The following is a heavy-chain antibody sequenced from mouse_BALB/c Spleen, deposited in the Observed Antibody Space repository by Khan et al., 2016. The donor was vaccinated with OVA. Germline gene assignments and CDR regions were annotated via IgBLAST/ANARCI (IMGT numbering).Heavy chain of an antibody. J-gene: IGHJ3*01. CDR2: ISPGSGDT. CDR3: ERRNYFGYTFAY. D-gene: IGHD1-2*01. CDR1: GYTFTDYY. V-gene: IGHV1-77*01. Sequence: QVQLKQSGAGLVRPGASVKLSCKASGYTFTDYYINWVKQRTGQGLEWIGEISPGSGDTYYNEKFKGKATLTADKSSSTVYMQLSSLTAEASAVYFCERRNYFGYTFAYWGQGTLVTVSA.